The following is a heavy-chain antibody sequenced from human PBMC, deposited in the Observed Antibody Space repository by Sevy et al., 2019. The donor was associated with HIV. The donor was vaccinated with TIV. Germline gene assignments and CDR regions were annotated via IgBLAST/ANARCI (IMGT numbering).Heavy chain of an antibody. Sequence: GGSLRLSCADSGFTFRSYAMRWVRQAPGKGLEWVSAISGSGGSTYYADSVKGRFTITRDNSKNTLYLQMNSLRAEDTAVYYCAKAGVVVPAAIRTDLDYWGQGTLVTVSS. CDR2: ISGSGGST. D-gene: IGHD2-2*02. CDR1: GFTFRSYA. J-gene: IGHJ4*02. CDR3: AKAGVVVPAAIRTDLDY. V-gene: IGHV3-23*01.